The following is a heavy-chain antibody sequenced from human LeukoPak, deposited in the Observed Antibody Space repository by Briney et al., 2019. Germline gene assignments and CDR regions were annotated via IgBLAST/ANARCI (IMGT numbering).Heavy chain of an antibody. V-gene: IGHV1-18*01. CDR2: ISAYNGNT. J-gene: IGHJ4*02. CDR1: GYTFTNYG. Sequence: ASVKVSCKASGYTFTNYGLSWVRQAPGQGLEWMGWISAYNGNTNYAQKLQGRVTMTTDTSTSTAYMELRSLRSDDTAIYYCARDVAYLFDYWGPGTLVTVSS. D-gene: IGHD2-21*01. CDR3: ARDVAYLFDY.